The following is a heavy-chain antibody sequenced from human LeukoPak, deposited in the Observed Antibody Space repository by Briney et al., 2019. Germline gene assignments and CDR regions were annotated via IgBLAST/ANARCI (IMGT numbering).Heavy chain of an antibody. J-gene: IGHJ6*03. Sequence: SETLYLTCAVYGGSFSGYYWSWIRQPPGKGLEWIGEINHSGSTNYNPSLKSRVTISVDTSKNQFSLKLSSVTAADTAVYYCARVLAYSSGWYRFYYYYYMDVWGKGTTVTVSS. D-gene: IGHD6-19*01. CDR2: INHSGST. V-gene: IGHV4-34*01. CDR1: GGSFSGYY. CDR3: ARVLAYSSGWYRFYYYYYMDV.